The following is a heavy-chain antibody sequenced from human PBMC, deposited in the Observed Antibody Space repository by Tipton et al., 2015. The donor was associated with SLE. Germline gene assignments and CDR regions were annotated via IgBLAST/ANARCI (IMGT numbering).Heavy chain of an antibody. Sequence: SLRLSCGASGFTFSDYWMHWVRQAPGKGLVWVSRIYSDGSSANYADSVRGRFTISRDNAKSTLYLQMNSLRAEDTAVYYCARIHLRLGIDPWGQGTLVTVSS. V-gene: IGHV3-74*01. J-gene: IGHJ5*02. CDR1: GFTFSDYW. CDR2: IYSDGSSA. CDR3: ARIHLRLGIDP. D-gene: IGHD6-19*01.